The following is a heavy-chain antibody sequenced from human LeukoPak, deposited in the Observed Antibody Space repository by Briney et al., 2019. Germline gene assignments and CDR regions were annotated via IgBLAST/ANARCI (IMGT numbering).Heavy chain of an antibody. CDR3: ARVKIAYDSSGYTAEGFDY. J-gene: IGHJ4*02. CDR1: GGTFSSYA. D-gene: IGHD3-22*01. Sequence: SVKVSCKASGGTFSSYAISWVRQAPGQGLEWMGGIIPIFGTANYAQKFQGRVTITADESTSTAYMELSSLRSEDTAVYYCARVKIAYDSSGYTAEGFDYWGQGTLVTVSS. CDR2: IIPIFGTA. V-gene: IGHV1-69*13.